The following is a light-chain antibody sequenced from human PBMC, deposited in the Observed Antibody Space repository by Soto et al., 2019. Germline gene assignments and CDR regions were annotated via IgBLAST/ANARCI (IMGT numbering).Light chain of an antibody. J-gene: IGKJ4*01. CDR1: QSVLYSADNKNY. CDR2: WAC. V-gene: IGKV4-1*01. Sequence: DIVMTQSPDSLAVSLGERATINCKSSQSVLYSADNKNYLTWYQQKPGQPPKLLIYWACTRESGVPERFSGSGSGTDFTLTISSQQAEDVAVYYCQQYYITPLTFGGGTKVEIK. CDR3: QQYYITPLT.